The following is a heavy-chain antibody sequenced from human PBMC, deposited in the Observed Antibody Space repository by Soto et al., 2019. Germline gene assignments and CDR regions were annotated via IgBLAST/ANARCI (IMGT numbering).Heavy chain of an antibody. Sequence: XVSLRLSCTASGFTFSSYSLNWVRQAPGKGLEWVSSISSSSSYIYYGDSVKGRFTISRDNAKNSLYLQMSSLRAEDTAVYYCARVKQLRGIDYWGQGTLVTVSS. J-gene: IGHJ4*02. CDR1: GFTFSSYS. D-gene: IGHD6-13*01. V-gene: IGHV3-21*01. CDR3: ARVKQLRGIDY. CDR2: ISSSSSYI.